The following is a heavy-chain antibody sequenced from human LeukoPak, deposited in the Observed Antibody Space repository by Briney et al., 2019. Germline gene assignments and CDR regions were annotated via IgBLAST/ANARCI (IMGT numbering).Heavy chain of an antibody. CDR1: GYTFTSYG. J-gene: IGHJ6*03. CDR2: ISAYNGNT. Sequence: ASVKVSCKASGYTFTSYGISWVRQAPGQGLEWMGWISAYNGNTNYAQKLQGRVTMTTDISTSTAYMELRSLRSDDTAVYYCARDRYSYGLRMGYYYYMDVWGKGTTVTVSS. V-gene: IGHV1-18*01. CDR3: ARDRYSYGLRMGYYYYMDV. D-gene: IGHD5-18*01.